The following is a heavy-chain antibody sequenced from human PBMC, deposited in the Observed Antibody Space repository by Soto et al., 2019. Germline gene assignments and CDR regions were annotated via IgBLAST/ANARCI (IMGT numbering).Heavy chain of an antibody. D-gene: IGHD5-18*01. CDR3: AMRESGYSYGYWAEYFQH. V-gene: IGHV3-30-3*01. Sequence: QVQLVESGGGVVQPGRSLRLSCAASGFTFSSYAMHWVRQAPGKGLEWVAVISYDGSNKYYADSVKGRFTISRDNSKNTLYLQMNSLRAEDTAVYYCAMRESGYSYGYWAEYFQHWGQGTLVTVSS. J-gene: IGHJ1*01. CDR2: ISYDGSNK. CDR1: GFTFSSYA.